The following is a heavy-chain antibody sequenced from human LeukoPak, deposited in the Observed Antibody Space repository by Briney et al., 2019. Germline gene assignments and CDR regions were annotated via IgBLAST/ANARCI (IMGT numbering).Heavy chain of an antibody. CDR3: ARDLVTVTKGFDI. D-gene: IGHD4-17*01. CDR1: DDSFSSHY. CDR2: ISYIGST. V-gene: IGHV4-59*11. J-gene: IGHJ3*02. Sequence: PSETLSLTCAVSDDSFSSHYWTWIRQPPGKGLEWIGYISYIGSTNYNPSLKSRVTISIDTSKNQFSLKLSSVTAADTAVYYCARDLVTVTKGFDIWGQGAMVSVSS.